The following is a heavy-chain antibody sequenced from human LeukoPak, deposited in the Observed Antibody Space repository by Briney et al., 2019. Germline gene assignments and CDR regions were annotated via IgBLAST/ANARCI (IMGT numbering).Heavy chain of an antibody. CDR2: ISYDGSNQ. CDR3: AKDPGYYYGSGSYDY. D-gene: IGHD3-10*01. Sequence: GRSLRLSCAASGFTFSSYGMHWVRQAPGKGLEWVAVISYDGSNQYYADPVKGRFTISRDNSKNTLYLQMNSLRAEDTAVYYCAKDPGYYYGSGSYDYWGQGTLVTVSS. CDR1: GFTFSSYG. V-gene: IGHV3-30*18. J-gene: IGHJ4*02.